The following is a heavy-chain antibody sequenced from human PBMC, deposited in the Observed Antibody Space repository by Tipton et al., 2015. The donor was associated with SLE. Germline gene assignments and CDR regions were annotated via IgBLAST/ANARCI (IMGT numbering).Heavy chain of an antibody. CDR3: ARVQLLWFGELLSPYYFDS. D-gene: IGHD3-10*01. CDR2: ISAYNGNT. Sequence: QLVQSGAEVKKPGASVKVSCKASGYTFTSYGISWVRQAPGQGLEWMGWISAYNGNTNYAQKLQGRVTMTTDTSTSTAYMELRSLRSDDTAVYYCARVQLLWFGELLSPYYFDSWGQGTLVTVSS. J-gene: IGHJ4*02. V-gene: IGHV1-18*01. CDR1: GYTFTSYG.